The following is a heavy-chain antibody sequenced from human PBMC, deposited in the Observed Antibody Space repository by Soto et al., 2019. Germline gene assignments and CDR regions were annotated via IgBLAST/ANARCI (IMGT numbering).Heavy chain of an antibody. V-gene: IGHV3-23*01. Sequence: PGGSLRLSCAASGFTFSTYPMSWVRQAPGKGLEWVSGISGSGISTYYTDSVKGRFTISRDNSKNTVSLQMNSLRDEDTAVYYCVKPPVITASYYYYDMDVWGQGTTVTVSS. CDR1: GFTFSTYP. J-gene: IGHJ6*02. CDR2: ISGSGIST. D-gene: IGHD4-4*01. CDR3: VKPPVITASYYYYDMDV.